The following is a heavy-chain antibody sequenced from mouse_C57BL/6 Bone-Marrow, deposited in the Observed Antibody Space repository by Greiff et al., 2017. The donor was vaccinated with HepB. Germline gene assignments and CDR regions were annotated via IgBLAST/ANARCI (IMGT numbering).Heavy chain of an antibody. J-gene: IGHJ4*01. Sequence: EVMLVEPGGGLVKPGGSLKLSCAASGFTFSDYGMHWVRQAPEKGLEWVAYISSGSSTIYYADTVKGRFTISRDNAKNTLFLQMTSLRSEDTAMYYCELKEAMDYWGQGTSVTVSS. V-gene: IGHV5-17*01. CDR1: GFTFSDYG. CDR3: ELKEAMDY. CDR2: ISSGSSTI.